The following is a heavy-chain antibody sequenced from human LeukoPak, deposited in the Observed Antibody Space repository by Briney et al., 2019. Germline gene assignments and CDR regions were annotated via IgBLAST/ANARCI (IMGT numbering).Heavy chain of an antibody. D-gene: IGHD3-22*01. J-gene: IGHJ4*02. CDR2: IYYSGST. V-gene: IGHV4-39*01. CDR3: ARVRVVITPEVFDY. Sequence: SETLSLTCTVSGGSISSSSYYWGWIRQPPGKGLGCRGSIYYSGSTYYNPSLKSRVSISVDTPKNQFSLKLRSVTAADTAVYYCARVRVVITPEVFDYWRQGTKVSVPS. CDR1: GGSISSSSYY.